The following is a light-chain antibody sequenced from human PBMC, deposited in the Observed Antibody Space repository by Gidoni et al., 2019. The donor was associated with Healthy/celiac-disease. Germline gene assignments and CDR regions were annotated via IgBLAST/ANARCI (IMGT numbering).Light chain of an antibody. Sequence: EIVMTQPPATLSVSPGERATLSCRASQSVSSNLAWYQQKPGQAPRLLIYGASPRATGIPARFRGSGSGTEFTLTISSLQSECFAVYYCQPYNNWPWTFGQGTKVEIK. CDR3: QPYNNWPWT. V-gene: IGKV3-15*01. J-gene: IGKJ1*01. CDR1: QSVSSN. CDR2: GAS.